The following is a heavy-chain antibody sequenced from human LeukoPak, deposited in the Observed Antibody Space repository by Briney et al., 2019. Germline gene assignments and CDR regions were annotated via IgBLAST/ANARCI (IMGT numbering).Heavy chain of an antibody. V-gene: IGHV3-73*01. CDR3: TRHLPGLGGPDDY. CDR1: GFNFSGSA. D-gene: IGHD3/OR15-3a*01. J-gene: IGHJ4*02. Sequence: PGGSLKLSCAASGFNFSGSAMDWVRPAPGKGPEWVGQIRSKVNSYAAAYAASVKGRFSISRDDSKNTAYLQMNSLKTEDTAVYYCTRHLPGLGGPDDYWGQGTLVTVSS. CDR2: IRSKVNSYAA.